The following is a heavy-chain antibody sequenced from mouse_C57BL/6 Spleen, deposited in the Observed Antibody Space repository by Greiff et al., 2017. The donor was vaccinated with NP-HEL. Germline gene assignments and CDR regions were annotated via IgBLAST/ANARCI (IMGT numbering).Heavy chain of an antibody. CDR3: AGELGGEFAY. J-gene: IGHJ3*01. D-gene: IGHD4-1*01. Sequence: VQLVESGPELVKPGASVKISCKASGYAFTSSWMNWVKQRPGKGLEWIGQIYPGDGDTNYNGKFKGKATLTADKSSSTAYMQLSSLTSEDSAVYFCAGELGGEFAYWGQGTLVTVSA. V-gene: IGHV1-80*01. CDR2: IYPGDGDT. CDR1: GYAFTSSW.